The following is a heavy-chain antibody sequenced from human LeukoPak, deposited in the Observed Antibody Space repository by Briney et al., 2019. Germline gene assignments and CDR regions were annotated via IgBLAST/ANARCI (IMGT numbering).Heavy chain of an antibody. CDR1: GNYR. J-gene: IGHJ5*02. CDR2: INSDGSWT. V-gene: IGHV3-74*01. CDR3: LNWFDP. Sequence: GGSLRLSCAASGNYRMHWVRQAPGKGLVWVSHINSDGSWTSYADSVKGRFTISKDNAKNTVYLQMNSLRAEDTAVYYCLNWFDPWGQGTLVTVSS.